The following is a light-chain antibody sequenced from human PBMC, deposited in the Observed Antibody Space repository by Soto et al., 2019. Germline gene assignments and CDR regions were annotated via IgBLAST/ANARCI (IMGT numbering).Light chain of an antibody. CDR2: GAS. J-gene: IGKJ5*01. Sequence: VLTQSPGTLSLSPGERATLSCRSSQSVSSSYLAWYQRKPGQAPRLLIYGASTRATGIPARFSGSGSGTEFTLTISSLQSEDFAVYYCQRYNNWPPITFGQGTRLEI. V-gene: IGKV3-15*01. CDR3: QRYNNWPPIT. CDR1: QSVSSSY.